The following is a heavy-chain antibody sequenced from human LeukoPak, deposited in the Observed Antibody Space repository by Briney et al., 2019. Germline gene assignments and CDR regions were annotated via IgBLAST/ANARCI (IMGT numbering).Heavy chain of an antibody. D-gene: IGHD5-18*01. V-gene: IGHV3-21*01. CDR2: ISSSSSYI. CDR1: GFTVSSNY. CDR3: ASLYSYDWGYFDY. J-gene: IGHJ4*02. Sequence: PGGSLRLSCAASGFTVSSNYMSWVRQAPGKGLEWVSSISSSSSYIYYADSVKGRFTISRDNDKNSLYLQMNSLRAEDTAVYYCASLYSYDWGYFDYWGQGTLVTVSS.